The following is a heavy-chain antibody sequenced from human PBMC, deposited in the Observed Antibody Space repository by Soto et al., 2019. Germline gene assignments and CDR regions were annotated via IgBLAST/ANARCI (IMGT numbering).Heavy chain of an antibody. CDR1: GFTFSSYA. D-gene: IGHD3-3*01. V-gene: IGHV3-30-3*01. CDR2: ISYDGSNK. J-gene: IGHJ5*02. Sequence: PGGSLRLSCAASGFTFSSYAMHWVRQAPGKGLEWVAVISYDGSNKYYADSVKGRFTISRDNSKNTLYLQMNSLRAEDTAVYYCARDRDWIFGVPLAWGQGTLVTVSS. CDR3: ARDRDWIFGVPLA.